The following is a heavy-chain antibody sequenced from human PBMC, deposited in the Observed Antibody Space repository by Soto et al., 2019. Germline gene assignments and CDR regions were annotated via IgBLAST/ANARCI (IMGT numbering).Heavy chain of an antibody. V-gene: IGHV4-34*01. Sequence: PSETLSLTSTVSGGSCSGYFWTLIRQPPGKGLEWLAEINHSGITNYNPSVESRVSMSVDTSKNQFSLRLYSVTAANTAVYYCVIGPYNYNSRYFDYWGQGTLVPLSS. J-gene: IGHJ4*02. CDR2: INHSGIT. CDR1: GGSCSGYF. CDR3: VIGPYNYNSRYFDY. D-gene: IGHD1-1*01.